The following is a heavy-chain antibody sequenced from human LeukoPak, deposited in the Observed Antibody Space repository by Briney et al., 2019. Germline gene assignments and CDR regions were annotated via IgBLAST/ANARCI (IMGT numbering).Heavy chain of an antibody. CDR2: IYSGGST. CDR1: GFTVSSNY. J-gene: IGHJ3*02. V-gene: IGHV3-66*01. Sequence: PGGSLRLSCAASGFTVSSNYMSWVCQAPGKGLEWVSVIYSGGSTYYAASVKGRFTISRDNSKNTVYLQMNSLRAEDTAVYYCARVLDCSSTSCYFEGYAFDIWGQGTMVTVSS. D-gene: IGHD2-2*01. CDR3: ARVLDCSSTSCYFEGYAFDI.